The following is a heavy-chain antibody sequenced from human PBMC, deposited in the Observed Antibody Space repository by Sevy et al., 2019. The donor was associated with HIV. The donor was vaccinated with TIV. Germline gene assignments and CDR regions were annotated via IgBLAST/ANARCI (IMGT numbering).Heavy chain of an antibody. CDR1: GFTFSSYA. CDR2: ISGSGGST. V-gene: IGHV3-23*01. D-gene: IGHD6-19*01. Sequence: GGSLRLSCAASGFTFSSYAMSWVRQAPGKGLEWASAISGSGGSTYYADSVKGRFTISRDNSKNTLYLQMNSLRAEDTAVYYCAKGCGGQWLDKYYFDYWGQGTLVTVSS. CDR3: AKGCGGQWLDKYYFDY. J-gene: IGHJ4*02.